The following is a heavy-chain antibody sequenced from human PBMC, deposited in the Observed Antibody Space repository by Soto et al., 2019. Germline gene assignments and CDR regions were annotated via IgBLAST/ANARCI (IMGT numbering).Heavy chain of an antibody. J-gene: IGHJ6*02. V-gene: IGHV4-59*12. D-gene: IGHD3-3*01. CDR2: IHYSGSP. CDR1: GGSISSYY. CDR3: ARGYFDVWSGNYYYYGMDV. Sequence: PSETLSLTCSVSGGSISSYYWMWIRQPPGKGLDWIGDIHYSGSPNYSPSLKSRVTMSLDTSKNQVSLRVTSVTAADTATYYCARGYFDVWSGNYYYYGMDVWGQGTAVTVSS.